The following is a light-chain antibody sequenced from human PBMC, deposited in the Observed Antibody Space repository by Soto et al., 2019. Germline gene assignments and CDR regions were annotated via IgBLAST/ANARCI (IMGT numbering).Light chain of an antibody. CDR2: GAS. CDR3: QQYGSAPWMYT. J-gene: IGKJ2*01. CDR1: QRVSSSY. Sequence: EIVLTQSPGTLYLSPGERATLSCRASQRVSSSYVTWYQQKPGQAPRLIIYGASSRATGVPDRFSGSGSGTDFTLTISSLEPEDFAVYYCQQYGSAPWMYTFGQGTKLEIK. V-gene: IGKV3-20*01.